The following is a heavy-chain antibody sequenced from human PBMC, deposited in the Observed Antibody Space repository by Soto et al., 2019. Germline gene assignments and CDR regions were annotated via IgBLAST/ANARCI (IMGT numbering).Heavy chain of an antibody. D-gene: IGHD2-2*01. CDR2: IVPILGIA. J-gene: IGHJ5*02. CDR3: AREIIVVVPAPSHWFDP. V-gene: IGHV1-69*04. Sequence: GASVKVSCKTSGGTFSSYAISWVRQAPGQGLEWMGRIVPILGIANYAQKFQGRVTITADKSTSTAYMELSSLRSEDTAVYYCAREIIVVVPAPSHWFDPWGQGTLVTGLL. CDR1: GGTFSSYA.